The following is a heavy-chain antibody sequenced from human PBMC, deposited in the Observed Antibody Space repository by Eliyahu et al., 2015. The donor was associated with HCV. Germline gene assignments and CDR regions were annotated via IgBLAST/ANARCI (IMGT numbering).Heavy chain of an antibody. Sequence: QVQLQESGPGLVKPSETLSLTCTVSGGXITTYYWSWIRQPPGKGLEWIGYIHYSGSPNYNPSLKSRVTISVDTSKNQFSLNLTSVTAADTAVYYCASGGGGIAVAGTGGWFDPWGQGTLVTVSS. CDR3: ASGGGGIAVAGTGGWFDP. V-gene: IGHV4-59*01. CDR2: IHYSGSP. D-gene: IGHD6-19*01. CDR1: GGXITTYY. J-gene: IGHJ5*02.